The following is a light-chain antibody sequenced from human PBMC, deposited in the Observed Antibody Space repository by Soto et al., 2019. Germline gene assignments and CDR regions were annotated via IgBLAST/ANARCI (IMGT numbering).Light chain of an antibody. Sequence: QSVLTQPASVSGSLGQSITISCTGTTRDIAGYNYISWYQQLPGKAPKLMMYQVTIRPSGISNRFSGSKSGNTASLTISGLQAEDEADYYCTSFSSSTSLYVFGTGTKVTVL. CDR3: TSFSSSTSLYV. V-gene: IGLV2-14*01. CDR2: QVT. CDR1: TRDIAGYNY. J-gene: IGLJ1*01.